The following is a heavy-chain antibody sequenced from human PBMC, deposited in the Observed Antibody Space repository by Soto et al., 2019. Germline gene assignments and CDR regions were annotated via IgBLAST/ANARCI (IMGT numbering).Heavy chain of an antibody. D-gene: IGHD2-2*01. Sequence: QVQLVQSGAEVKKPGSSVKVSCKASGGTFGSYAISWVRQAPGQGLEWMGGIISIPGTANYAQKFQGRVTIAAAESTSTAYVELSRLRSEDTAVYYCARSQGSSTSLEVYDYYYYGMDVWGQGTTVTGSS. V-gene: IGHV1-69*01. CDR1: GGTFGSYA. J-gene: IGHJ6*01. CDR3: ARSQGSSTSLEVYDYYYYGMDV. CDR2: IISIPGTA.